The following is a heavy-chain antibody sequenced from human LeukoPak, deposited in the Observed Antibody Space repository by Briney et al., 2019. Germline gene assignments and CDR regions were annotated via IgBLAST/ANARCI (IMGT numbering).Heavy chain of an antibody. CDR3: AKAITIKGYIDY. J-gene: IGHJ4*02. V-gene: IGHV3-30*18. CDR1: GFTFSSYG. Sequence: GGSLRLSCAASGFTFSSYGMHWVRQAPGKGLEWVAVISYDGSNEYYADSVKGRFTISRDNSKNTLYLQMNSLRAKDTAVYYCAKAITIKGYIDYWGQGTLVTVSS. CDR2: ISYDGSNE. D-gene: IGHD2-21*01.